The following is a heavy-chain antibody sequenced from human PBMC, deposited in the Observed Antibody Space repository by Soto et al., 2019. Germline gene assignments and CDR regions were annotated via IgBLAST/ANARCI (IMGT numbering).Heavy chain of an antibody. CDR2: ISAYNGNT. V-gene: IGHV1-18*04. J-gene: IGHJ4*02. Sequence: SVKVSFKASGYTFTSYGISWVRQAPVQGLEWMGWISAYNGNTNYAQKLQGRVTMTTDTSTSTAYMELRSLRSDDTAVYYCARRVNDILTGYRYYFDYWGQGTLVTVYS. CDR1: GYTFTSYG. D-gene: IGHD3-9*01. CDR3: ARRVNDILTGYRYYFDY.